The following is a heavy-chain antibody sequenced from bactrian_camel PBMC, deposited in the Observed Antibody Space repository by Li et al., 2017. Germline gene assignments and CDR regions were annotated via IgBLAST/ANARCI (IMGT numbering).Heavy chain of an antibody. D-gene: IGHD6*01. CDR1: RFSFSNYA. V-gene: IGHV3S31*01. J-gene: IGHJ4*01. CDR2: IDSGGGST. CDR3: AKERSTVVAADY. Sequence: QLVESGGGLVQPGGSLRLSCVAPRFSFSNYAMSWVRQAPGKGLEWVSAIDSGGGSTYFADSVKGRFTISRDNAKNTLYLQLNSLKTEDTAMYYCAKERSTVVAADYWGQGTQVTVS.